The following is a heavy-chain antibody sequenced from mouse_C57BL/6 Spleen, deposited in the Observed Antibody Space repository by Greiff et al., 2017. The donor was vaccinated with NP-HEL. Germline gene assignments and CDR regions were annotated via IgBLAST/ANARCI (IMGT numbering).Heavy chain of an antibody. CDR1: GFTFSSYA. V-gene: IGHV5-4*01. Sequence: EVQGVESGGGLVKPGGSLKLSCAASGFTFSSYAMSWVRQTPEKRLEWVATISDGGSYTYYPDNVKGRFTISRDNAKNTLYLQMSHLKSEATAMYYCAREEGYSNYYFDYWGQGTTLTVSS. J-gene: IGHJ2*01. D-gene: IGHD2-14*01. CDR2: ISDGGSYT. CDR3: AREEGYSNYYFDY.